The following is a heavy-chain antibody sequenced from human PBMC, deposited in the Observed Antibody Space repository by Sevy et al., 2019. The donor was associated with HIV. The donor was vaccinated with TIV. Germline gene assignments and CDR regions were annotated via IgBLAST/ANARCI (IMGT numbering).Heavy chain of an antibody. Sequence: GGSLRLSCAVSGFTVSSNYMNWVRQAPGKGLEWVSVIYTDGSTYYADSVKGRFTISRHNSENTLSLQMNSLRVEDTAVYYCARTRHYYDSSGYYQWDLFDIWGQGTMVTVSS. CDR1: GFTVSSNY. D-gene: IGHD3-22*01. CDR2: IYTDGST. V-gene: IGHV3-53*04. J-gene: IGHJ3*02. CDR3: ARTRHYYDSSGYYQWDLFDI.